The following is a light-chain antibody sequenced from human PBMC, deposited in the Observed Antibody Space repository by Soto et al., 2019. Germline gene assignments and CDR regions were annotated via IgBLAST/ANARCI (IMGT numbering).Light chain of an antibody. V-gene: IGKV3-20*01. J-gene: IGKJ2*01. CDR2: GAS. Sequence: EIVLTQSPGTLSLSPGERGTLSCRASQRIPNNFLAWYQHKPGQAPRLIIYGASNRVPGIANRFSGSGSGTAFTLTISRLEPEDVAVYYCQQYGSSYTFVQGTKLEIK. CDR3: QQYGSSYT. CDR1: QRIPNNF.